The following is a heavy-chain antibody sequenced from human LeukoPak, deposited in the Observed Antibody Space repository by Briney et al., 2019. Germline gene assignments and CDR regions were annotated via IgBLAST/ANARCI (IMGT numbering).Heavy chain of an antibody. CDR2: ISSSSSYI. J-gene: IGHJ4*02. CDR1: GFTFSSYC. Sequence: GGSLRLSCAASGFTFSSYCMKWVRLAPGKGLERVSFISSSSSYIYYADSVKGRFTISRDNAKNSLYLQINSLRAEDTAWYYCVRGGELVGSYFDYWGPGTLVTVSS. D-gene: IGHD3-16*01. V-gene: IGHV3-21*04. CDR3: VRGGELVGSYFDY.